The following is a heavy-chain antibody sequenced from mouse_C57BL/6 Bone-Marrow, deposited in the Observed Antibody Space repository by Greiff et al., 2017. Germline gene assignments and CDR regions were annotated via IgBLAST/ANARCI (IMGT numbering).Heavy chain of an antibody. V-gene: IGHV1-64*01. CDR2: IHPNSGST. D-gene: IGHD1-1*01. CDR1: GYTFTSYW. J-gene: IGHJ3*01. Sequence: QVQLQQPGAELVKPGASVKLSCKASGYTFTSYWMHWVKQRPGQGLEWIGMIHPNSGSTNYNEKFKSKATLTLYKSSSTAYMQLSSLPSEDSAVYYCASDYGSSYDWFAYWGQGTLVTVSA. CDR3: ASDYGSSYDWFAY.